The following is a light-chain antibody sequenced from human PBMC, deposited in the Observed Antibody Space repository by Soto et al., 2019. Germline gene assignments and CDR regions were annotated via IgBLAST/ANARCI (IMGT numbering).Light chain of an antibody. CDR1: QSISNW. Sequence: DILMTQSPSTLSASVGDRVTITCRASQSISNWLAWYQQKPGKAPKLLIYKASSLESGVPSRFSGSGYGTEFTLTISSLQPDDFATYYCQQYNSYLYTFGQGTKLEIK. CDR2: KAS. CDR3: QQYNSYLYT. J-gene: IGKJ2*01. V-gene: IGKV1-5*03.